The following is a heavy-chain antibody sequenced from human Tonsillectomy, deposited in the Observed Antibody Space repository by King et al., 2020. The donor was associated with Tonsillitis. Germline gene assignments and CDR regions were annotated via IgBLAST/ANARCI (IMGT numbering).Heavy chain of an antibody. CDR2: ISCSSTTI. CDR3: ARDVYCSGTSCYRHFDY. Sequence: VQLVESGGGLVQPGGSLRLSCAASGLTFSRYSMNWVRQAPGKGLEWVAYISCSSTTIYYSDSVKLRCTISRDNAKNSLYLHMNRLRAEDTAVYYCARDVYCSGTSCYRHFDYWGQGTLVTVSS. V-gene: IGHV3-48*01. CDR1: GLTFSRYS. J-gene: IGHJ4*02. D-gene: IGHD2-2*01.